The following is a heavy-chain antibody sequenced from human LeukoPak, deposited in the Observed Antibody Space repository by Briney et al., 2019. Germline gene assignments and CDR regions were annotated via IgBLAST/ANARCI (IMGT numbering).Heavy chain of an antibody. CDR2: IHTSGST. Sequence: SETLSLTCTVSGGSISSYYWSWIRQPAGKGLEWIGRIHTSGSTNYNPSLKSRVTMSLDTSKNEFSLKLNSVTAADTAVFYCARQLGNAFGIWGQGTMVSVSS. CDR3: ARQLGNAFGI. J-gene: IGHJ3*02. D-gene: IGHD1-1*01. CDR1: GGSISSYY. V-gene: IGHV4-4*07.